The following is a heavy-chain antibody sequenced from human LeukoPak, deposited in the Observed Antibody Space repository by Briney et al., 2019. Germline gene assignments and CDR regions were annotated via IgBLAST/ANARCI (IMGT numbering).Heavy chain of an antibody. D-gene: IGHD2-2*01. CDR2: IKSKTDGGTT. CDR1: GFTFSNAW. V-gene: IGHV3-15*01. Sequence: GGSLRLSCAASGFTFSNAWMSGVRQAPGRGLEWGGRIKSKTDGGTTDYAAPVKGRFTISRDDSKNTLYLQMNRLKTEDTAVYYCTTDCSSTSCYSLTTNPNNWFDPWGQGTLVTVSS. J-gene: IGHJ5*02. CDR3: TTDCSSTSCYSLTTNPNNWFDP.